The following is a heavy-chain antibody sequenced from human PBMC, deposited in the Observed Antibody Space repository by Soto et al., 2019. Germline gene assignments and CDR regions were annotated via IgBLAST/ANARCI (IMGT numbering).Heavy chain of an antibody. CDR2: ISAGAAGT. D-gene: IGHD6-19*01. CDR3: AKALSDWNFDY. J-gene: IGHJ4*02. CDR1: GFTFSTYA. Sequence: GGSLRLSCAPSGFTFSTYAMSWVRQAPGKGLEWVSAISAGAAGTYYADSVKGRFTISRDNSKNTLYLQMDSLRAEDTAVYYCAKALSDWNFDYWGQGTLVTVSS. V-gene: IGHV3-23*01.